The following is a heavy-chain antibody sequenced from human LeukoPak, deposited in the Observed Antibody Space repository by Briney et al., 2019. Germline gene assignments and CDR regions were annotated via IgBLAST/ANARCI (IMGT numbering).Heavy chain of an antibody. V-gene: IGHV1-24*01. CDR1: GYTLTELS. J-gene: IGHJ4*02. D-gene: IGHD2-15*01. CDR3: ARVDLDYAGIVVVVAATPLGY. Sequence: GASVKVSCKVSGYTLTELSMHWVRQAPGKGLEWMGGFDPEDGETIYAQKFQGRVTMTEDTSTDTAYMELSSLRSEDTAVYYCARVDLDYAGIVVVVAATPLGYWGQGTLVTVSS. CDR2: FDPEDGET.